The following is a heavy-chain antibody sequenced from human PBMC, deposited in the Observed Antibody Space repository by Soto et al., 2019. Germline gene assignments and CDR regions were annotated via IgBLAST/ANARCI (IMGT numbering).Heavy chain of an antibody. J-gene: IGHJ5*02. D-gene: IGHD6-13*01. V-gene: IGHV1-8*01. Sequence: ASVKVSCKASGYTFTSYDINWVRQATGQGLEWMGWMNPNSGNTDYAQKFQGRVTMTRNTSISTAYMELSSLRSEDTAMYYCARERSAAGTGWFDPWGQGTLVTVSS. CDR2: MNPNSGNT. CDR3: ARERSAAGTGWFDP. CDR1: GYTFTSYD.